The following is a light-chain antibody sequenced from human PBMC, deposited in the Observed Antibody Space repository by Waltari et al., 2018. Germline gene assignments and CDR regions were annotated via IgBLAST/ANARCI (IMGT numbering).Light chain of an antibody. Sequence: QSALTQPPSASGSPGQSVTISCTATSSDVGGFNYVSWYQQHPGKAPKLMIYEVSKRPSGVTVRFSGSKSGNTASLTVSGLQAEDEGDYYCSSYAGTNNVVFGGGTKLTVL. CDR1: SSDVGGFNY. CDR3: SSYAGTNNVV. J-gene: IGLJ2*01. V-gene: IGLV2-8*01. CDR2: EVS.